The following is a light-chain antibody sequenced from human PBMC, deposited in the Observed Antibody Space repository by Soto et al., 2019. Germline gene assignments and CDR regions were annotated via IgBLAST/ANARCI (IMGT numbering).Light chain of an antibody. Sequence: QSVLTQPPSASGTPGQRVTISCSGSSSNIGSNTVNWYQQLPGTAPKLLIYSNNQRPSGVPDRFSGSKSGTSASLAISGLQSEDEADYYCAAWDDSLKGVVFRGGTKLTVL. CDR2: SNN. CDR3: AAWDDSLKGVV. J-gene: IGLJ2*01. V-gene: IGLV1-44*01. CDR1: SSNIGSNT.